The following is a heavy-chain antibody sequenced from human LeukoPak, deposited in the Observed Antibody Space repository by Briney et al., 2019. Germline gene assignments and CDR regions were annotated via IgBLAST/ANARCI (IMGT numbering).Heavy chain of an antibody. CDR1: GFTFDDYA. Sequence: GRSLRLSCAASGFTFDDYAMHWVRQAPGKGLEWVSGISWNSGTIDYADSVKGRFTISRDNSKNTLYLQMNSLRAEDTAVYYCAKDLTTVTNIGYYYYGMDVWGQGTTVTVSS. CDR3: AKDLTTVTNIGYYYYGMDV. CDR2: ISWNSGTI. J-gene: IGHJ6*02. D-gene: IGHD4-17*01. V-gene: IGHV3-9*01.